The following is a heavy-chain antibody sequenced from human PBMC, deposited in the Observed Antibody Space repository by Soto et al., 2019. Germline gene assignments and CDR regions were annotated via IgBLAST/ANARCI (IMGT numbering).Heavy chain of an antibody. Sequence: GGSLRLSCAASGFTFSSYAMSWVRQAPGKGLEWVSAISGSGGSTYYADSVKGRFTISRDNSKNTLYLQMNSLRAEDTAVYYCAKGGGYYGSGSSFDPWGQGTLVTVSS. CDR1: GFTFSSYA. CDR3: AKGGGYYGSGSSFDP. J-gene: IGHJ5*02. CDR2: ISGSGGST. V-gene: IGHV3-23*01. D-gene: IGHD3-10*01.